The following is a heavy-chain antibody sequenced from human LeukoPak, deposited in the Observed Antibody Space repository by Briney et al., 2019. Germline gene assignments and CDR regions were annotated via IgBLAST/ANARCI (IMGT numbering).Heavy chain of an antibody. CDR3: AKGHGDWGGNYLDH. CDR1: GFTFSSYA. CDR2: ISYDGSNK. Sequence: PGRSLRLSCAASGFTFSSYAMHWVRQAPGKGLEWVAVISYDGSNKYYADSVKGRFTISRDNSKNTVFLEMISLRVEDTALYHCAKGHGDWGGNYLDHWGQGAQVTVSS. D-gene: IGHD4-17*01. V-gene: IGHV3-30-3*01. J-gene: IGHJ4*02.